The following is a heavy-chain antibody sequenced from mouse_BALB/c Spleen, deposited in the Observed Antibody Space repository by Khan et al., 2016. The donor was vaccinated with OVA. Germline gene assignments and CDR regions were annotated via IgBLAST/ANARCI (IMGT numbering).Heavy chain of an antibody. J-gene: IGHJ2*01. V-gene: IGHV3-2*02. Sequence: EVQLQESGPGLVKPSQSLSLTCTVTGYSITSDYAWNWIRQFPGNKLEWMGYISYSGSTSYNPSLESRISIIRDTSKNQFFLQLNSVTNEDTATYYCGSIRFYYRFSFFDYWGQGTTLTVSS. CDR3: GSIRFYYRFSFFDY. CDR2: ISYSGST. CDR1: GYSITSDYA. D-gene: IGHD2-14*01.